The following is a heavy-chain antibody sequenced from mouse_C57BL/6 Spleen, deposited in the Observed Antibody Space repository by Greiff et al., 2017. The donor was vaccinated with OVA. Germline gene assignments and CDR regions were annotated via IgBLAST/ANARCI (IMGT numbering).Heavy chain of an antibody. CDR1: GYTFTSYG. D-gene: IGHD2-3*01. CDR3: ASYDYGYFDV. V-gene: IGHV1-81*01. Sequence: QVQLQQSGAELARPGASVKLSCKASGYTFTSYGISWVKQRPGQGLEWIGEIYPRSGNTYYNEKFKGKATLTADKSSSTAYMELRSLTSEDSAVYFCASYDYGYFDVWGTGTTVTVSS. CDR2: IYPRSGNT. J-gene: IGHJ1*03.